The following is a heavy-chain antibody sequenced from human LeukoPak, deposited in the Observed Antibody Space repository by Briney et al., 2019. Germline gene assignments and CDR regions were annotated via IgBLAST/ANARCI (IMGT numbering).Heavy chain of an antibody. J-gene: IGHJ4*02. Sequence: SVKVSCKASGGAFNTYAINWVRQAPGQGLEWMGRIVPIIGSANYAQNFQGRVTFTADKSTSTAYMELSNLKPEDTAVYYCARDAAITVPGGGTAYWGQGTLVTVSS. V-gene: IGHV1-69*04. D-gene: IGHD2-21*02. CDR2: IVPIIGSA. CDR1: GGAFNTYA. CDR3: ARDAAITVPGGGTAY.